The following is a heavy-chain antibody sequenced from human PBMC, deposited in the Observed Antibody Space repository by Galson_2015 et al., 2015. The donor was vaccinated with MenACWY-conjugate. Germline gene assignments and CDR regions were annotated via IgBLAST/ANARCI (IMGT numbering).Heavy chain of an antibody. CDR3: ARVSGSGLSVRSGYYNPRGNGNYYYYYGMDV. J-gene: IGHJ6*02. CDR1: GGSFSGYY. CDR2: INHSGST. V-gene: IGHV4-34*01. D-gene: IGHD3-3*01. Sequence: SETLSLTCAVYGGSFSGYYWSWIRQPPGKGLEWIGEINHSGSTNYNPSLKSRVTISVDTSKDQFSLKLSSVTAADTAVYYCARVSGSGLSVRSGYYNPRGNGNYYYYYGMDVWGQGTTVTVSS.